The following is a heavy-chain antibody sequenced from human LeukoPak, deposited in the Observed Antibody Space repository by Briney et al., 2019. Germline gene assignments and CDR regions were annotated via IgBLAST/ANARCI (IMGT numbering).Heavy chain of an antibody. V-gene: IGHV1-69*04. CDR1: GGTFSSYA. D-gene: IGHD3-10*01. J-gene: IGHJ6*02. Sequence: SVKVSCKASGGTFSSYAISWVRQAPGQGLEWMGRIIPILGIANYAQKFQGRVTITADKSTSTAYMELSSLRSEDTAVYYCARGGGHARGALPYYCGMDVWGQGTTVTVSS. CDR3: ARGGGHARGALPYYCGMDV. CDR2: IIPILGIA.